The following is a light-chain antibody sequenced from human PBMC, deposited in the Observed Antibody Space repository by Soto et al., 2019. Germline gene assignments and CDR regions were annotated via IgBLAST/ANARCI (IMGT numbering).Light chain of an antibody. CDR3: SSYTSSSTYVV. V-gene: IGLV2-14*03. Sequence: QSALTQPASVSGSPGQSITISCTGTSSDVGGYNYVSWYQQHPGKAPKLMIYDVINRPSGVSNRFSGSKSGNSASLTISGLQAEDEDDYYSSSYTSSSTYVVFGGGTKVTVL. J-gene: IGLJ2*01. CDR1: SSDVGGYNY. CDR2: DVI.